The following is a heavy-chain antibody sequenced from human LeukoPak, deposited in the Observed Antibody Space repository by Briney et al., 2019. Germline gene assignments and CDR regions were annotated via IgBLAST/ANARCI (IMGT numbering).Heavy chain of an antibody. V-gene: IGHV4-59*08. CDR2: IYYSGST. CDR1: GGSIKSYH. CDR3: ARRRGSGSQSFDY. D-gene: IGHD3-10*01. Sequence: PTETLSLTCTVSGGSIKSYHWSWIRQPPGEGLEWIGYIYYSGSTNYNPSLKSRVTISVDTSKNQFSLKLSSVTAADTAVYYCARRRGSGSQSFDYWGQGTLVTAS. J-gene: IGHJ4*02.